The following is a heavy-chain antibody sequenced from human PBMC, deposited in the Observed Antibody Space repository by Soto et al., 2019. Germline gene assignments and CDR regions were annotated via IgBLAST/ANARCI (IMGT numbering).Heavy chain of an antibody. D-gene: IGHD3-9*01. V-gene: IGHV4-34*01. Sequence: PWAYPALTSAVYGESFSWTWIRQTPAKGLEWIGEIDRRGTPNYNPSLQNRLTMSLDTSKNLLSLKLTSVTAADTAVYYCARGVGLRYVDSSRKRFDSWGKGTPVTVP. CDR3: ARGVGLRYVDSSRKRFDS. CDR1: GESFS. CDR2: IDRRGTP. J-gene: IGHJ5*01.